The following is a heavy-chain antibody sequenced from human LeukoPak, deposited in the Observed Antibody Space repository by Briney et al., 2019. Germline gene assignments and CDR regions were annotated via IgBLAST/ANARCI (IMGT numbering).Heavy chain of an antibody. V-gene: IGHV3-48*01. CDR1: GFTFSSYS. Sequence: PGGSLRLSCAASGFTFSSYSMNWVRQAPGKGLGWVSYISSSSSTIYYADSVKGRFTISRDNAKNSLYLQMNSLRAEDTAVYYCAKARIPSGNGYYSDWGQGTLVTVSS. J-gene: IGHJ4*02. CDR2: ISSSSSTI. CDR3: AKARIPSGNGYYSD. D-gene: IGHD3-22*01.